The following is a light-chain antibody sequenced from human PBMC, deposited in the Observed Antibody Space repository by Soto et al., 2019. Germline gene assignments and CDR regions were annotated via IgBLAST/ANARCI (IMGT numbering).Light chain of an antibody. J-gene: IGLJ1*01. Sequence: QSVLTQPSSVSGSPGQSITISCTGTSSDVGSYNRVSWYQQHPGKDPKLMIYEVSKRPSGVSNRFSGSKSGNTAALTISGLQAEDEADYYCCSYAGSSTFYVFGTGTKVTVL. CDR2: EVS. V-gene: IGLV2-23*02. CDR3: CSYAGSSTFYV. CDR1: SSDVGSYNR.